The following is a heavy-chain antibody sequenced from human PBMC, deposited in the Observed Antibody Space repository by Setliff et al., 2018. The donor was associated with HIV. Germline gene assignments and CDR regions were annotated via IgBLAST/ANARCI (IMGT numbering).Heavy chain of an antibody. Sequence: SETLSLTCSVSGGSINNDIYFLCWIRQHPGKGLEWIGYIYYSGSTYYNPSLKSRVTISVDTSKNTFSLKLSSVTAADTAVYYCARSLVPSGYYYGRHAFDIWGQGTKVTVSS. J-gene: IGHJ3*02. CDR3: ARSLVPSGYYYGRHAFDI. D-gene: IGHD3-22*01. CDR2: IYYSGST. V-gene: IGHV4-30-4*08. CDR1: GGSINNDIYF.